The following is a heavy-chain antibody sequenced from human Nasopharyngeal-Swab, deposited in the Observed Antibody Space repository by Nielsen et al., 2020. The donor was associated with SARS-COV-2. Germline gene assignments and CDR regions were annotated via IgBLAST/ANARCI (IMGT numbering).Heavy chain of an antibody. V-gene: IGHV3-23*01. Sequence: GESLKISCAASGFTFSTAMSWVRQAPGKGLECVSGIGGSGVKIYYAESVKGRFTISRDNAKNSLYLQMYSLRAEDTAVYYCARVPSIAVAGTLLPYYYYYMDVWGKGTTVTVSS. CDR2: IGGSGVKI. J-gene: IGHJ6*03. D-gene: IGHD6-19*01. CDR3: ARVPSIAVAGTLLPYYYYYMDV. CDR1: GFTFSTA.